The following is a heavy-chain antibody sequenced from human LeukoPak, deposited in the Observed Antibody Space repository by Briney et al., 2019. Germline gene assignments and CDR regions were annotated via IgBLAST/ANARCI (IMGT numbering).Heavy chain of an antibody. Sequence: GGSLRLSCAASGFTFSSYGMHWVRQAPGKGLEWVAVISYDGSNKYYADSVKGRFTISRDNSKNTLYLQMNSLRVEDTGVYYCARVADHRGSERQWLVYAFDIWGQGTMVTVSS. V-gene: IGHV3-30*03. CDR2: ISYDGSNK. CDR1: GFTFSSYG. D-gene: IGHD6-19*01. J-gene: IGHJ3*02. CDR3: ARVADHRGSERQWLVYAFDI.